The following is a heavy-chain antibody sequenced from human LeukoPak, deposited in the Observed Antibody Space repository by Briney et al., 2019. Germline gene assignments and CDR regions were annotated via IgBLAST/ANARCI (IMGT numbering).Heavy chain of an antibody. V-gene: IGHV3-23*01. CDR1: GFTFSSYA. D-gene: IGHD2-15*01. Sequence: GGSLRLSCAASGFTFSSYAMSWVRQAPGKGLGWVSAISGSGGSTYYADSVKGRFTISRDNSKNTLYLQMNSLRAEDTAVYYCAKPDCSGGSCYGTDYWGQGTLVTVSS. CDR2: ISGSGGST. J-gene: IGHJ4*02. CDR3: AKPDCSGGSCYGTDY.